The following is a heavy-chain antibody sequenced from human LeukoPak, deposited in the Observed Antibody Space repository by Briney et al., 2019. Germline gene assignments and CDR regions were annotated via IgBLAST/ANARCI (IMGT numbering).Heavy chain of an antibody. CDR2: IYYSGST. CDR3: ARRVGATPFDY. CDR1: GGSISSSSYY. D-gene: IGHD1-26*01. J-gene: IGHJ4*02. V-gene: IGHV4-39*01. Sequence: SETLSLTCTVSGGSISSSSYYWGWIRQPPGKGLEWIGSIYYSGSTYYNPPLKSRVTISVDTSKNQFSLKLSSVTAADTAVYYCARRVGATPFDYWGQGTLVTVSS.